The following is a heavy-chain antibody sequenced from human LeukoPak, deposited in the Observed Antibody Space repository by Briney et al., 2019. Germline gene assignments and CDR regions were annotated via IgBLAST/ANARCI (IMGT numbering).Heavy chain of an antibody. CDR1: GFTFSNAW. CDR2: IKSKIDGGTT. CDR3: TTGITMVRGVIHLIDY. D-gene: IGHD3-10*01. V-gene: IGHV3-15*01. J-gene: IGHJ4*02. Sequence: GGSLRLSCAASGFTFSNAWMNWVRQAPGKGLEWVGRIKSKIDGGTTDYAAPVKGRFTISRDDSKNTLYLQMNGLKTEDAAVYYCTTGITMVRGVIHLIDYWGQGTLVTVSS.